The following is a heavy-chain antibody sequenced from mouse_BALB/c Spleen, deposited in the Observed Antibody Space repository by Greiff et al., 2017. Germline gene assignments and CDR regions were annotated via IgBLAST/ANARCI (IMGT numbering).Heavy chain of an antibody. CDR1: GFTFSDYG. J-gene: IGHJ2*01. V-gene: IGHV5-15*02. Sequence: EVKLMESGGGLVQPGGSRKLSCAASGFTFSDYGMAWVRQAPGKGPEWVAFISNLAYSIYYADTVTGRFTISRENAKNTLYLEMSSLRSEDTAMYYCARSTTVVAWGYYFDYWGQGTTLTVSS. D-gene: IGHD1-1*01. CDR2: ISNLAYSI. CDR3: ARSTTVVAWGYYFDY.